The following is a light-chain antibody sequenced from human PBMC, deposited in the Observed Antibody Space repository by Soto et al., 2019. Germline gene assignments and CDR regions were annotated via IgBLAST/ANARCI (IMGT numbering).Light chain of an antibody. Sequence: QSALTQPASVSGSPGQSITISCTGTSSDVGSYNLVSWYQQHPGKAPKLMIYEGSKRPSGASNRFSGSKSGNTASLTISGLQAEDEADYYCCSYAGSSTFVFGGGTKLTVL. J-gene: IGLJ2*01. V-gene: IGLV2-23*03. CDR2: EGS. CDR3: CSYAGSSTFV. CDR1: SSDVGSYNL.